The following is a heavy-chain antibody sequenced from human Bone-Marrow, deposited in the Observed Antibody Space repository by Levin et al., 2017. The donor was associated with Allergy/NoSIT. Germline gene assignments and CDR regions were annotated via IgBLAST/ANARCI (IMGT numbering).Heavy chain of an antibody. CDR1: GFPFRASA. J-gene: IGHJ3*02. CDR3: AKERRVRRTVGYDSFDT. CDR2: TSDIAAMT. D-gene: IGHD3-10*01. V-gene: IGHV3-23*01. Sequence: PGGSLRLSCAESGFPFRASALAWVRQPPGRGLEWVAVTSDIAAMTFYADSVKGRFTVSRDTSDKTVFLHMNSLGDEDSGVYYCAKERRVRRTVGYDSFDTWGRGTVVTVSS.